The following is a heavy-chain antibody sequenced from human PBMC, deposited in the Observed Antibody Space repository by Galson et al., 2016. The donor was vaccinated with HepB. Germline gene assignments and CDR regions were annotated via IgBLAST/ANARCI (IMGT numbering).Heavy chain of an antibody. J-gene: IGHJ4*02. CDR1: FSSYS. D-gene: IGHD4-17*01. V-gene: IGHV3-48*02. CDR2: ISSSSSTI. Sequence: FSSYSMNWVRQAPGKGLEWVSYISSSSSTIYYADSVKGRFAISRDNAENSLYLQMNSLRDEDTAVYYCARGSTVTLAFGYWGQGTLVTVSS. CDR3: ARGSTVTLAFGY.